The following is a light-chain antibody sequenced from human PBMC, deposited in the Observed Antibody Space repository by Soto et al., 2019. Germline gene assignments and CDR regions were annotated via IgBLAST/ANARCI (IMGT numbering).Light chain of an antibody. CDR2: GNS. V-gene: IGLV1-40*01. CDR1: SSNIGAGYD. Sequence: QSVLTQPPSVSGAPGLRVTMSCTGSSSNIGAGYDVHWYQQLPGTAPKLLIYGNSNRPSGVPDRFSGSKSGTSASLAITGLQAEDEADYYCQSYDSSLSALFGGGTKVTVL. CDR3: QSYDSSLSAL. J-gene: IGLJ3*02.